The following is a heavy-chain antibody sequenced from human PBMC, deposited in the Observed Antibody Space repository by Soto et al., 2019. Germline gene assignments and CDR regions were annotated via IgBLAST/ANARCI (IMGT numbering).Heavy chain of an antibody. V-gene: IGHV4-39*01. CDR1: GGSISSSTYY. CDR3: ARHVGNGDYVDY. Sequence: SETLSLTCTVSGGSISSSTYYWGWIRQPPGKGLEWIGSIYYSGSTYYNPSLKSRVTISVDTSKNQFSLKLSSVTAADTAVYYCARHVGNGDYVDYWGQGTLVTVSS. J-gene: IGHJ4*02. D-gene: IGHD4-17*01. CDR2: IYYSGST.